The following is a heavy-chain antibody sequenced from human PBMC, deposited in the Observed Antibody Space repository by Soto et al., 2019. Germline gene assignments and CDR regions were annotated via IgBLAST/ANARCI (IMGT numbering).Heavy chain of an antibody. J-gene: IGHJ4*02. CDR2: INRAGNDR. D-gene: IGHD3-22*01. V-gene: IGHV3-7*03. CDR1: VVTFGADC. CDR3: TRDLDTSGSAPISEF. Sequence: GPLRLSCAGSVVTFGADCMSWVRQAPGNGLEWVANINRAGNDRYYVDSVKGRFTISRDNAKNSLYLQMNSLRAEDTAVYYCTRDLDTSGSAPISEFWGQGTLVTVSS.